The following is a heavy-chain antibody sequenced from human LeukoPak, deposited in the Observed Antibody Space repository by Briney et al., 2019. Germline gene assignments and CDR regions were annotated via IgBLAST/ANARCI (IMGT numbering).Heavy chain of an antibody. Sequence: PGESLRLSCAASGFTFSSYATSWVRQAPGKGLEWVSVISGSGGSTYYADSVKGRFTISRDNSKNTLYLQMSSLRAEDTSIYYCAKGHSSGYYFFGNWGQGTLVTVSS. CDR1: GFTFSSYA. CDR3: AKGHSSGYYFFGN. V-gene: IGHV3-23*01. CDR2: ISGSGGST. J-gene: IGHJ4*02. D-gene: IGHD3-22*01.